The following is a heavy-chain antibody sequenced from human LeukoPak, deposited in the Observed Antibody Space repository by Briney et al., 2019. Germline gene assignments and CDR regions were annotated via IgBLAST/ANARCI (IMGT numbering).Heavy chain of an antibody. Sequence: SETLSLTCTVSGGSISSYYWSWIRQPPGKGLEWIGYIYYSGSTNYNPSLKSRVTISVDTSKNQFSLELSSVTAADTAVYYCARAKHIVVVPAHFDIWGQGTMVTVSS. CDR2: IYYSGST. J-gene: IGHJ3*02. D-gene: IGHD2-2*01. CDR3: ARAKHIVVVPAHFDI. CDR1: GGSISSYY. V-gene: IGHV4-59*01.